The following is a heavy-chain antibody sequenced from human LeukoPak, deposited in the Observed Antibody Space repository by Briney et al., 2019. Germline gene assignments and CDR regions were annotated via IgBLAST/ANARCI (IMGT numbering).Heavy chain of an antibody. J-gene: IGHJ4*02. CDR3: ARAQVTRIVDY. Sequence: GGSLRLSCAASGFTFGSYWMHLVRQAPGKGLVWVSRINSDGSSTNYADSVKGRFTISRDNAKNTLYLQMNSRRAEDTAVYYCARAQVTRIVDYWGQGTLVTVSS. V-gene: IGHV3-74*01. D-gene: IGHD3-22*01. CDR2: INSDGSST. CDR1: GFTFGSYW.